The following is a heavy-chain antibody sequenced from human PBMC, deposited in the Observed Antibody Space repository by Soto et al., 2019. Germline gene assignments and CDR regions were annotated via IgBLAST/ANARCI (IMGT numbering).Heavy chain of an antibody. J-gene: IGHJ5*02. CDR1: GGTFSSYA. CDR3: AREEPKNYDFWSGRRVWFDP. Sequence: SVKVSCKASGGTFSSYAISRVRQAPGQGLEWMGGIIPIFGTANYAQKFQGRVTITADESTSTAYMELSSLGSEDTAVYYCAREEPKNYDFWSGRRVWFDPWGQGTLVTVSS. D-gene: IGHD3-3*01. CDR2: IIPIFGTA. V-gene: IGHV1-69*13.